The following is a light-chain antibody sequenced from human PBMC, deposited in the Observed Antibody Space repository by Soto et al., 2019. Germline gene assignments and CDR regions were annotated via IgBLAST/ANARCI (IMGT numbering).Light chain of an antibody. V-gene: IGKV3-15*01. Sequence: EIVITHSPATLSPSPVERATLSFRASQSVNSNLAWYQQKPGQAPRLLIYGTSNRATGIPDRISGSRSGKEFTLTISSLQSEDFGVYYCKQFDDWPKFGQGTKVDIK. J-gene: IGKJ1*01. CDR3: KQFDDWPK. CDR1: QSVNSN. CDR2: GTS.